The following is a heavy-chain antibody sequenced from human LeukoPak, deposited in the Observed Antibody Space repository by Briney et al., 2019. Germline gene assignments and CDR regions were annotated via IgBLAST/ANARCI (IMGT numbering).Heavy chain of an antibody. J-gene: IGHJ4*02. CDR1: GFTVRSFG. CDR2: IWYDGTKE. Sequence: PGPSLRLSCAASGFTVRSFGMNWVPQAPGKGRGWVAIIWYDGTKEYFADSVKGRFTISRDNSKNTLYLQMNSLRPEDTAVYYCSRDLGYYDSLGYFDYWGQGTLVTVSS. CDR3: SRDLGYYDSLGYFDY. D-gene: IGHD3-9*01. V-gene: IGHV3-33*01.